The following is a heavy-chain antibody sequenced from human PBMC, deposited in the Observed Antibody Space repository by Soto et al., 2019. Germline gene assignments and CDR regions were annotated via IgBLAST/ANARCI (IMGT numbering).Heavy chain of an antibody. J-gene: IGHJ4*02. D-gene: IGHD1-26*01. V-gene: IGHV3-64D*08. Sequence: GGSLRLSCSASGFTFSSYAMHWVRQAPGKGLEYVSAISSNGGSTYYADSVKGRFTISRDNSKNTLYLQMSSLRAEDTAVYYCVKEIAGGRATTFDYWGQGTLVTVSS. CDR1: GFTFSSYA. CDR3: VKEIAGGRATTFDY. CDR2: ISSNGGST.